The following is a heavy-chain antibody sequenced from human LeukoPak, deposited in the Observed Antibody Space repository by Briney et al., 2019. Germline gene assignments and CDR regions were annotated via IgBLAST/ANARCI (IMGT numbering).Heavy chain of an antibody. D-gene: IGHD5-24*01. CDR2: IYYSGST. J-gene: IGHJ4*02. CDR1: GGSISSGGYY. V-gene: IGHV4-31*03. Sequence: PSQTLSLTCTVSGGSISSGGYYWSWIRQHPGKGLEWIGYIYYSGSTYYNPSLKSRVTMSVDTSKNQFSLKLSSVIAADTAVYYCGRGVMAGYIPHPVDYWGQGTLATVSS. CDR3: GRGVMAGYIPHPVDY.